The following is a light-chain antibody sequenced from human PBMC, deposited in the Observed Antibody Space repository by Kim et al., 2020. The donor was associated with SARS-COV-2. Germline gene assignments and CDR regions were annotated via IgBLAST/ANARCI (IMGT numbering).Light chain of an antibody. CDR3: QSYDSTNVV. Sequence: GKAVTMPCSRSSSTIASKYGQWYQQRPGSAPTTVIQANNQRPSGVPDRFSGSIDSSSNSASLTISGLRTEDEADYYCQSYDSTNVVFGGGTQLTVL. V-gene: IGLV6-57*03. CDR2: ANN. J-gene: IGLJ3*02. CDR1: SSTIASKY.